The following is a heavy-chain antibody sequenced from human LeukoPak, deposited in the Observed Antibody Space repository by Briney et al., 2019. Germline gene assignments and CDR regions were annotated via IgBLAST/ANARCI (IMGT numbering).Heavy chain of an antibody. J-gene: IGHJ5*02. Sequence: GGSLRLSCAASGFTLSSYSMNWVRQAPGKGLEWVSSISSSSSYIYYADSVKGRFTISRDNAKNSLYLQMNSLRAEHTAVYYCARDQSAGAQNWFDPWGQGTLVTVSS. CDR2: ISSSSSYI. V-gene: IGHV3-21*01. D-gene: IGHD1-26*01. CDR1: GFTLSSYS. CDR3: ARDQSAGAQNWFDP.